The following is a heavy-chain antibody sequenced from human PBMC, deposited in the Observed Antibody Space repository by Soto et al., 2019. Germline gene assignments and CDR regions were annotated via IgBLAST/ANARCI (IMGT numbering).Heavy chain of an antibody. J-gene: IGHJ4*02. V-gene: IGHV4-30-4*01. CDR1: GGSISSGDYY. Sequence: SETLSLTCTVSGGSISSGDYYWSWIRQPPGKGLEWIGYIYYSGSTYYNPSLKSRVTISIDTSKNQFSLKLSSVTAADTAVYYCARGSGSYYDSSGYPDYWSQGTLVT. D-gene: IGHD3-22*01. CDR2: IYYSGST. CDR3: ARGSGSYYDSSGYPDY.